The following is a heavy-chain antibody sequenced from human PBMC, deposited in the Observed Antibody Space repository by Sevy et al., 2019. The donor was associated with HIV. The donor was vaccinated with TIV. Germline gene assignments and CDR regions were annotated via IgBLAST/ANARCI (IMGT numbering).Heavy chain of an antibody. CDR3: ARVFTMVRGVLQRGYDY. D-gene: IGHD3-10*01. V-gene: IGHV1-18*04. Sequence: ASVKVSCKASGYTFTSYGISWVRQAPGQGLEWMGWISAYNGNTNYAQKLQGRVTMTTDTSTRTAYMELWSLRSDETAVYYCARVFTMVRGVLQRGYDYWGQGTLVTVSS. CDR2: ISAYNGNT. J-gene: IGHJ4*02. CDR1: GYTFTSYG.